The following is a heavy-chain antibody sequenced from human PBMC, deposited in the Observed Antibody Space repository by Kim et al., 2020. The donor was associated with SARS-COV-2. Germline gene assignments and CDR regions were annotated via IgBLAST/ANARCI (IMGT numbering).Heavy chain of an antibody. D-gene: IGHD6-13*01. CDR3: AREIFSAAGTN. CDR2: I. V-gene: IGHV3-21*01. J-gene: IGHJ4*02. Sequence: IYYADSVKGRFTISRDNAKNSLYLQMNSLRAEDTAVYYCAREIFSAAGTNWGQGTLVTVSS.